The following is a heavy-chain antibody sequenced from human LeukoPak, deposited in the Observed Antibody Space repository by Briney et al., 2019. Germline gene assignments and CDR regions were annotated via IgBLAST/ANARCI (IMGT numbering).Heavy chain of an antibody. CDR3: ARQVDCSSTSCYVLEPYFDY. J-gene: IGHJ4*02. CDR1: GGSISSYY. Sequence: SETLSPTCTVSGGSISSYYWSWIRQPPGKGLEWIGYIYYSGSTNYNPSLKSRVTISVDTSKNQFSLKLSSVTAADTAVYYCARQVDCSSTSCYVLEPYFDYWGQGTLVTVSS. D-gene: IGHD2-2*01. CDR2: IYYSGST. V-gene: IGHV4-59*01.